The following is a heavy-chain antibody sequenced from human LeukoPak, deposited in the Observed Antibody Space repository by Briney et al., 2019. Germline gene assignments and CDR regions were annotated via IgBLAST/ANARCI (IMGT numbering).Heavy chain of an antibody. CDR1: GGSFSGYY. D-gene: IGHD3-3*01. CDR2: INHSGST. J-gene: IGHJ5*02. Sequence: PSETLSLTCAVYGGSFSGYYWSWIRQPPGKGLEWIGEINHSGSTNYNPSLKSRATISVDTSKNQFSLKLSSVTAADTAVYYCARGLGGRRITIFGVVGRPFDPWGQGTLVTVSS. V-gene: IGHV4-34*01. CDR3: ARGLGGRRITIFGVVGRPFDP.